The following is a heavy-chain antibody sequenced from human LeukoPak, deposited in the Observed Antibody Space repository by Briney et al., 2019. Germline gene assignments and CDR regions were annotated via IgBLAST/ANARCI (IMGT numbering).Heavy chain of an antibody. Sequence: GGSLRLSCAASGFTFSSYAMSWVRQAPGKGLEWVSAISGSGGSTYYADSVKGRFTISRDNSKNTLYLQMNSLRAEDTAVYYCAKDLDSFVPAAILKWFDPWGQGTLVTLSS. CDR2: ISGSGGST. CDR3: AKDLDSFVPAAILKWFDP. CDR1: GFTFSSYA. V-gene: IGHV3-23*01. J-gene: IGHJ5*02. D-gene: IGHD2-2*01.